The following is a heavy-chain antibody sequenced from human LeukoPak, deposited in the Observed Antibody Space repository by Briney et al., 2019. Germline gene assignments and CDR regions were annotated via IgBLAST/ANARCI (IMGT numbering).Heavy chain of an antibody. J-gene: IGHJ4*02. CDR3: ARARLPGSGWYRESLPVSHFDY. D-gene: IGHD6-19*01. V-gene: IGHV3-9*01. CDR1: GFTFDDYA. Sequence: PGGSLRLSCAASGFTFDDYAMHWVRGAPGKGLEWGSGISWNSGSIGYADSVRGRFTISRGNAKNALYLQMNSLRAEDTAVYYCARARLPGSGWYRESLPVSHFDYWGQGTLVTASS. CDR2: ISWNSGSI.